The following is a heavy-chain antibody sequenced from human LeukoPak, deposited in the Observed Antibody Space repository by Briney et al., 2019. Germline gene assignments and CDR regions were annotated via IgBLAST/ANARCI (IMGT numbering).Heavy chain of an antibody. J-gene: IGHJ4*02. Sequence: SETLSLTCTVSGGSISSYYWSWIRQPPGKGLEWIGYIHYSGSSNYNPSLKSRVSISVDTTKNQFSLKLSSVTAADTAVYYCARTRFYFDYWGRGTLVTVSS. D-gene: IGHD3-16*01. CDR1: GGSISSYY. V-gene: IGHV4-59*01. CDR2: IHYSGSS. CDR3: ARTRFYFDY.